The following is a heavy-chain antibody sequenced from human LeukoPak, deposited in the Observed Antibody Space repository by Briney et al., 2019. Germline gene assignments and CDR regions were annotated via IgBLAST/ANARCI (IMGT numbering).Heavy chain of an antibody. D-gene: IGHD1-26*01. V-gene: IGHV5-51*01. CDR2: IYPGDSDT. Sequence: KVSCKASGGTFSSYAISWVRQMPGKGLEWMGIIYPGDSDTRYSPSFQGQVTISADKSISTAYLQWSSLKASDTAMYYCARMQELTAFDIWGQGTMVTVSS. J-gene: IGHJ3*02. CDR3: ARMQELTAFDI. CDR1: GGTFSSYA.